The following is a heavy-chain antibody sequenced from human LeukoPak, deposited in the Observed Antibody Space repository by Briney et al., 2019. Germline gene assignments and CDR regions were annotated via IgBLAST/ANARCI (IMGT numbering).Heavy chain of an antibody. Sequence: GGSLRLSCKVSGFTFRPYWMTWVRQAPGKGLKWVASVNEDGSEKYLVDSVKGRFTISRDNAKSSLFLQLHSLGAEDTAVYYCARGFAWLDNWGQGTRVTVFS. D-gene: IGHD3-16*01. J-gene: IGHJ5*02. CDR1: GFTFRPYW. CDR3: ARGFAWLDN. V-gene: IGHV3-7*05. CDR2: VNEDGSEK.